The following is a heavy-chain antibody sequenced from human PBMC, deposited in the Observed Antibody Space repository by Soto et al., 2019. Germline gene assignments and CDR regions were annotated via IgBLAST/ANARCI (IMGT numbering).Heavy chain of an antibody. CDR3: ARWGTTGGLAV. D-gene: IGHD3-16*01. Sequence: QVQLVESGGGVVQPGTSLRVSCVGSGFTFRSYVIHWVRQAPGKGLEWVALTSYDGSDKYYDASARGRFTISRDNSRNTVDLLMDSLRLEEPAFYYCARWGTTGGLAVWGHGTLVYVSS. CDR2: TSYDGSDK. J-gene: IGHJ1*01. V-gene: IGHV3-30*19. CDR1: GFTFRSYV.